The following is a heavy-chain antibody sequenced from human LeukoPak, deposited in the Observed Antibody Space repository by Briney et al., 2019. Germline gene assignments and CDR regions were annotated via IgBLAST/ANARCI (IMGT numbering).Heavy chain of an antibody. J-gene: IGHJ5*02. CDR1: GYSFTSYW. CDR2: IYPGGSDT. D-gene: IGHD3-3*01. Sequence: GESLKISCKGSGYSFTSYWIGWVRQMPGKGLEWMGIIYPGGSDTRYSPSFQGQVTISADKSISTAYLQWSSLKASDTAMYYCARITITIFGTVNWFDPWGQGTLVTVSS. V-gene: IGHV5-51*01. CDR3: ARITITIFGTVNWFDP.